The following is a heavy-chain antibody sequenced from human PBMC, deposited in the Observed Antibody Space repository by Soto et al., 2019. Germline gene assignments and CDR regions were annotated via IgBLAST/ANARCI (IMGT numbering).Heavy chain of an antibody. D-gene: IGHD5-18*01. CDR1: GYTFTGDY. V-gene: IGHV1-2*04. Sequence: WASVKVSCKASGYTFTGDYVHWVRQVPGQGLEWIGEIHPDSGDTIYAQKFEGWVTMTRDTSVNTAHMELRSLKFDDTAVYFCTRGPDVESPMGYNWFGPCDQGILVPLSS. J-gene: IGHJ5*02. CDR3: TRGPDVESPMGYNWFGP. CDR2: IHPDSGDT.